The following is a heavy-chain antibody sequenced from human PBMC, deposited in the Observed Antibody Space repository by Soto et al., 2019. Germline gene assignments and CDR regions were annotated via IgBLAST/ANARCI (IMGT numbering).Heavy chain of an antibody. CDR1: GFTFNTYG. V-gene: IGHV3-33*01. Sequence: PGGSLRLSCAASGFTFNTYGMHWVRQAPGKGLEWVAVIWYDGSNKYYGDSVKGRFTISRDNSKNTLYLQMNSLRAEDTAVYYCARDRVGSGYYFDYWGQGTLVTVSS. CDR2: IWYDGSNK. J-gene: IGHJ4*02. D-gene: IGHD3-3*01. CDR3: ARDRVGSGYYFDY.